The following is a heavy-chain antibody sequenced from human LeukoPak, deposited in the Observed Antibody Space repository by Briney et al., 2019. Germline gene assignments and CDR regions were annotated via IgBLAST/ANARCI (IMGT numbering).Heavy chain of an antibody. J-gene: IGHJ2*01. CDR3: ARGYCSSTSCPGDNWYFDL. D-gene: IGHD2-2*01. V-gene: IGHV1-69*05. Sequence: ASVKVSCKASGGTFSSYAISWVRQAPGQGLEWMGGIIPIFGTANYAQKFQGRVTITTDESTSTAYMELSSLRSEDTAVYYCARGYCSSTSCPGDNWYFDLWGRGTLVTVSS. CDR2: IIPIFGTA. CDR1: GGTFSSYA.